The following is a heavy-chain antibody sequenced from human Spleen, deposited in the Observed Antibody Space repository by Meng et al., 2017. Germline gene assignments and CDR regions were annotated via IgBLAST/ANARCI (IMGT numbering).Heavy chain of an antibody. CDR2: IYYSETT. V-gene: IGHV4-39*07. J-gene: IGHJ4*02. D-gene: IGHD4-17*01. Sequence: GSLRPSCTVSGDSIARRTYYWAWIRQPPGKGLEWIGSIYYSETTYYNASLKSRVTITRDSSKNQFSLKVDSLTAADTAVYYCARGGDYAMDSWGQGTLVTVSS. CDR1: GDSIARRTYY. CDR3: ARGGDYAMDS.